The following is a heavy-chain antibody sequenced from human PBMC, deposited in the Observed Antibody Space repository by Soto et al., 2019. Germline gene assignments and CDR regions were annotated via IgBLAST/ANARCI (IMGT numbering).Heavy chain of an antibody. Sequence: QVQLVQSGAEVKKPGSSVKVSCKASGGTFSSYAISWVRQAPGQGLEWMGGIIPIFGTANYAQKFQGRVTITADESTSTAYMELSSLRSEDTAGYYCARVRVTAASYYYYGMDVWGQGTTVTVSS. V-gene: IGHV1-69*01. CDR2: IIPIFGTA. CDR3: ARVRVTAASYYYYGMDV. J-gene: IGHJ6*02. CDR1: GGTFSSYA. D-gene: IGHD2-21*02.